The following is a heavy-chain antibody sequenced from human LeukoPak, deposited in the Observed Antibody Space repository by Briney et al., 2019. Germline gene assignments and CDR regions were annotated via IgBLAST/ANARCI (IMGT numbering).Heavy chain of an antibody. J-gene: IGHJ4*02. Sequence: ASVKVSCKASGYTYTNHGITWVRQAPGQGLEWMGWISAYNRDTRYAQNFQGGVTLITESSTNTAYMELRSLRSDDTAIYYCARDPSNTSGWSPYFDYWGQGTLVTVSA. D-gene: IGHD6-13*01. V-gene: IGHV1-18*04. CDR1: GYTYTNHG. CDR2: ISAYNRDT. CDR3: ARDPSNTSGWSPYFDY.